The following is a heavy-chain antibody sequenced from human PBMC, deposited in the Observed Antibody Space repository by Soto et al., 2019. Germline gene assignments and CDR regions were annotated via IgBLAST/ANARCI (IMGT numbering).Heavy chain of an antibody. D-gene: IGHD3-10*01. Sequence: EVQLLESGGGLVQPGGSLRLSCAASGFTFSSYAMSWVRQAPGKGLEWVSAISGIGGSTYYADSVKGRFTISRDNSKNTLYLQMNSLRAEDTAVYYCAKGSAMVRGVIYYYGMDVWGQGTTVTVSS. V-gene: IGHV3-23*01. CDR3: AKGSAMVRGVIYYYGMDV. CDR2: ISGIGGST. J-gene: IGHJ6*02. CDR1: GFTFSSYA.